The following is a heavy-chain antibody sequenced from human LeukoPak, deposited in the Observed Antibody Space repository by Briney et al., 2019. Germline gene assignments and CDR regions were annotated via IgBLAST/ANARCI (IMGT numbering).Heavy chain of an antibody. CDR2: IYTSGST. CDR1: GGSISSGSYY. J-gene: IGHJ4*02. CDR3: ARDALQGYSYGYFDY. V-gene: IGHV4-61*02. Sequence: SETLSLTCTVSGGSISSGSYYWSWIRQPAWKGLEWIGRIYTSGSTNYNPSLKSRVTISVDTSKNQFSLKLSSVTAADTAVYYCARDALQGYSYGYFDYWGQGTLVTVSS. D-gene: IGHD5-18*01.